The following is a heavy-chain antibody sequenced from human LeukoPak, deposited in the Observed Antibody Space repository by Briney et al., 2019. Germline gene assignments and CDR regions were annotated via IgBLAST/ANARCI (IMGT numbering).Heavy chain of an antibody. CDR1: GFTFSSYA. CDR3: AKDLVRGYSYGNFDY. V-gene: IGHV3-23*01. D-gene: IGHD5-18*01. J-gene: IGHJ4*02. CDR2: ISGSGGST. Sequence: GGSLRLSCAASGFTFSSYAMSWVRQAPGKGLEWVSAISGSGGSTYYADSVKGRFTISRDNSKNTLYLQMNSLRAEDTAVYYCAKDLVRGYSYGNFDYWGQGTLVTVSS.